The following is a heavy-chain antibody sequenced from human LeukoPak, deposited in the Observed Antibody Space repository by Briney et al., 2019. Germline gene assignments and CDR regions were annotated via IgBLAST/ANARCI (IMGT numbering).Heavy chain of an antibody. J-gene: IGHJ3*02. V-gene: IGHV3-53*01. D-gene: IGHD6-13*01. CDR3: AREGTAGTAFDI. CDR1: GFTVSVNY. CDR2: IYSGGGT. Sequence: GGSLRLSCAASGFTVSVNYMSWVRQAPGKGLEWVSVIYSGGGTYYADSVKGRFTISRDSSKNTLYLQMNSLRAEDTAVYHCAREGTAGTAFDIWGQGTMVTVSS.